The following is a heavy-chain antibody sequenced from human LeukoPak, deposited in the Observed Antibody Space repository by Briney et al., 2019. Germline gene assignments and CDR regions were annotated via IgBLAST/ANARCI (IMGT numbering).Heavy chain of an antibody. CDR3: ARDGSSSWYQAFDI. J-gene: IGHJ3*02. V-gene: IGHV1-8*03. CDR2: MNPNSGNT. Sequence: ASVKVSCKASGYTFTSYDINWVRQATGQGLEWMGWMNPNSGNTGYAQKFQGRVTITRNTSISTAYMELSSLRSEDTAVYYCARDGSSSWYQAFDIWGQGTMVTVSS. D-gene: IGHD6-13*01. CDR1: GYTFTSYD.